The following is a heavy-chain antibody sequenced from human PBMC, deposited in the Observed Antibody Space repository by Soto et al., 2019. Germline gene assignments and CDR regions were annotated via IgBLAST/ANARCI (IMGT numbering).Heavy chain of an antibody. Sequence: SGPTLVNPTQTLTLTCTFSGFSLSTSGVGVGWIRQPPGKALEWLAVIYWDDDKRYSPSLKSRVTITKDTSKNQVVLRMTNMDPVDTATFYCAHRGYDSSGYYNYFDHWGQGALVTVSS. CDR2: IYWDDDK. V-gene: IGHV2-5*02. J-gene: IGHJ4*02. CDR3: AHRGYDSSGYYNYFDH. D-gene: IGHD3-22*01. CDR1: GFSLSTSGVG.